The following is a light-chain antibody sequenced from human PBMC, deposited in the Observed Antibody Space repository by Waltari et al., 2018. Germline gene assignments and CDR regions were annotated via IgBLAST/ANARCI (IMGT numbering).Light chain of an antibody. CDR3: CSKAGSSTV. Sequence: SWYQQPPDKAPKLIIYEVTKRPSEVPNRFSGSKSGNTASLTISWLQAEDESDYYCCSKAGSSTVFGGGTKLTVL. V-gene: IGLV2-23*02. CDR2: EVT. J-gene: IGLJ2*01.